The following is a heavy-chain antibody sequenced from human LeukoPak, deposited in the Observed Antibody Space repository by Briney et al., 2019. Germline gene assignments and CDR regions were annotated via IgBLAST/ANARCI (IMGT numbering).Heavy chain of an antibody. D-gene: IGHD6-19*01. CDR2: INHSGST. V-gene: IGHV4-34*01. CDR3: ARLQWTWLRPYDCYTDV. Sequence: PPQSLSLTCAVYGGSLSGYYWSWIRQPPGKGRGWIGEINHSGSTNYNTSLKSRVTISVETPQTQFSLKRTSVTAANTAFSTLARLQWTWLRPYDCYTDVWGKGTTVTVSS. CDR1: GGSLSGYY. J-gene: IGHJ6*03.